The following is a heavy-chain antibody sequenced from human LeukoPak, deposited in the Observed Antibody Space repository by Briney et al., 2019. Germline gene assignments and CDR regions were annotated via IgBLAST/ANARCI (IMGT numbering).Heavy chain of an antibody. CDR2: ISYSGDT. CDR3: ARVREQQASPPYNWFDP. Sequence: SETLSLTCGVYGVSLSGYYWSWIRQPPGKGLEWIGDISYSGDTNYNPSLKSRVTISVDTSKNQFSLKLSSVTAADTAVYYCARVREQQASPPYNWFDPWGQGTLVTVSS. D-gene: IGHD6-13*01. CDR1: GVSLSGYY. V-gene: IGHV4-34*01. J-gene: IGHJ5*02.